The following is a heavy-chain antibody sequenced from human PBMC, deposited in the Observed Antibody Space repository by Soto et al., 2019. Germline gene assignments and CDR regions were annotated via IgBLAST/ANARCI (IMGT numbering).Heavy chain of an antibody. V-gene: IGHV3-30-3*01. D-gene: IGHD1-26*01. CDR2: ISYDGSNK. J-gene: IGHJ5*02. CDR1: GFTFSSYA. CDR3: ARDQWELVSQVAGLNNWFDP. Sequence: QVQLVESGGGVVQPGRSLRLSCAASGFTFSSYAMHWVRQAPGKGLEWVAVISYDGSNKYYADSVKGRFTISRDNSKNTXYXXMNSLRAEDTAVYYCARDQWELVSQVAGLNNWFDPWGQGTLVTVSS.